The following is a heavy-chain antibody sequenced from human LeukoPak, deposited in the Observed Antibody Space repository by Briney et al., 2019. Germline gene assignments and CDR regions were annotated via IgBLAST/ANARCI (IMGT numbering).Heavy chain of an antibody. CDR1: GFTFSSYA. CDR2: IRYDGSNK. J-gene: IGHJ4*02. CDR3: AKEIKWSTTWYALDY. V-gene: IGHV3-30*02. D-gene: IGHD2-2*01. Sequence: GGSLRLSCAASGFTFSSYAMHWVRQAPGKGLEWVAFIRYDGSNKYYADSVKGRFTISRDNSKNTLYLQMNSLRAEDTAVYYCAKEIKWSTTWYALDYWGQGTLVTVSS.